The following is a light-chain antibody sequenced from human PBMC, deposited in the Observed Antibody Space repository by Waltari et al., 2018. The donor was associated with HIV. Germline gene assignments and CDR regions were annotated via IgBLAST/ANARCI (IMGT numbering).Light chain of an antibody. CDR3: CSYAGITRV. V-gene: IGLV2-11*01. CDR2: DVN. Sequence: QSALTQPRSVSGSPGQSVTVSCTGTSSDVGGYDYVSWYQQHPGKAPKLMIYDVNKRPSGVPDRFSGSKSGNTASLTISGLQAEVEADYYCCSYAGITRVFGGGTKLTVL. CDR1: SSDVGGYDY. J-gene: IGLJ2*01.